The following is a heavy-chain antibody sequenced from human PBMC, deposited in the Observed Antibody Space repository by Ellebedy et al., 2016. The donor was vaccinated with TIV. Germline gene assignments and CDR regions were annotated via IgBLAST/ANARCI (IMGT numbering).Heavy chain of an antibody. J-gene: IGHJ4*02. CDR1: GYTFTSYA. V-gene: IGHV1-69*06. CDR3: ARAVFSGGSWLIGY. D-gene: IGHD2-15*01. Sequence: SVKVSXKASGYTFTSYAISWVRQAPGQGLEWMGGIIPIFGTANYAQKFQGRVTITADKSTSTAYMELSSLRSEDTAVYYCARAVFSGGSWLIGYWGQGTLVTVSS. CDR2: IIPIFGTA.